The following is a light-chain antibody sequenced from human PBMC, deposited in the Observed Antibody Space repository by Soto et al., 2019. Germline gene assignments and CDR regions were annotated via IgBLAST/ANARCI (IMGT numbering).Light chain of an antibody. CDR3: QSFNNSPSGSRD. CDR1: SSNMGAGYD. J-gene: IGLJ1*01. V-gene: IGLV1-40*01. CDR2: GNN. Sequence: QRVLTQPPSVTGAPGQRVTVSCTGGSSNMGAGYDVHWCQQLPVTATKLLICGNNNRPSGVPDRFSGSKSDTSASLAITGLQAEDEAEYYCQSFNNSPSGSRDFGCGTKVTV.